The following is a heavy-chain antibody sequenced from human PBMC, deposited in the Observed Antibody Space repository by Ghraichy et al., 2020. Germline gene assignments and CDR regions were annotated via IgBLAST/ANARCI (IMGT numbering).Heavy chain of an antibody. V-gene: IGHV3-21*01. CDR3: ARWVEMATIYAFDI. J-gene: IGHJ3*02. CDR2: ISSSCSYI. Sequence: GGSLRLSCAASGFTFSSYSMNWVRQAPGKGLEWVSSISSSCSYIYYADSVKGRFTISRDNAKNSLYLQMNSLRAEDTAVYYCARWVEMATIYAFDIWGQGTMVTVSS. D-gene: IGHD5-24*01. CDR1: GFTFSSYS.